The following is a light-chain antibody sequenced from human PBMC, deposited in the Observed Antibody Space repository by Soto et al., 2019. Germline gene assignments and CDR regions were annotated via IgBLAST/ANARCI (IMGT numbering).Light chain of an antibody. Sequence: EIVMTQSPATLSLSPGERATLSCRASQSISGELAWYQQRPGQPPRLLIYGVSTRATGVPDRFSGSGSGSAFTLTISGLQSEDFAVYYCQQGHDWPLTFGQGTRLEI. CDR1: QSISGE. CDR2: GVS. J-gene: IGKJ2*01. V-gene: IGKV3-15*01. CDR3: QQGHDWPLT.